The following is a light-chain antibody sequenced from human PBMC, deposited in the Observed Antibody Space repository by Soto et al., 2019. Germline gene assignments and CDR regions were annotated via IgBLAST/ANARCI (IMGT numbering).Light chain of an antibody. CDR2: AAS. Sequence: DIQMTQSPSSLSASVGDRVTITCRASQSISTYLNWYQQKPGEAPNLLIYAASSLPSGVPSRFSGSGSGTDFSLTISSLQPDDFAAYYCQQAYSTPRTFGQGTKVEIK. J-gene: IGKJ1*01. V-gene: IGKV1-39*01. CDR3: QQAYSTPRT. CDR1: QSISTY.